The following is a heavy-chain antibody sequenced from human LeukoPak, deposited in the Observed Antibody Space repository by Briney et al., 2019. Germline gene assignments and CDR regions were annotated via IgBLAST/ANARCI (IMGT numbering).Heavy chain of an antibody. D-gene: IGHD4-11*01. CDR1: GYTFTGYY. V-gene: IGHV1-2*02. CDR2: INPNSGGT. J-gene: IGHJ4*02. CDR3: ARERAPDYSYYFDY. Sequence: ASVKVSCKASGYTFTGYYMHWVRQAPGQGLEWMGWINPNSGGTNYAQKFQGRVTMTRDTSISTAYMELSRLRSDDTAVYYCARERAPDYSYYFDYWGQGTLVTVSS.